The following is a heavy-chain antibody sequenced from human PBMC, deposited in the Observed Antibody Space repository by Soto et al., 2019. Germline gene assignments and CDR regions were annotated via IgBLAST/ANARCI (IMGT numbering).Heavy chain of an antibody. CDR2: IFHSGST. J-gene: IGHJ4*02. CDR3: ARDQNGSPHFDY. Sequence: ASETLSLTCSGSGAPLRSYYWSGSRQPPGKGLEWVGFIFHSGSTNCNPSLKRRVTFSVDTSKNQFSLKLTSVTAADTAVYYCARDQNGSPHFDYWGQGILVTVSS. V-gene: IGHV4-59*01. D-gene: IGHD1-26*01. CDR1: GAPLRSYY.